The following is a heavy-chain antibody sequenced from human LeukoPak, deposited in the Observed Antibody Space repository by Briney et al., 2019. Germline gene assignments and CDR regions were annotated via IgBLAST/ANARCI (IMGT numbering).Heavy chain of an antibody. J-gene: IGHJ1*01. Sequence: TGGSLRLSCAASGFTFSSYAMSWVRQAPGKGLEWVSAISGSGGSTYYADSVKGRFTISRDNSKNTLYLQMNSLRAEDTAVYYCAKDWSDCSSTSCYERAEYFQHWGQGTLVTVSS. CDR3: AKDWSDCSSTSCYERAEYFQH. V-gene: IGHV3-23*01. CDR2: ISGSGGST. D-gene: IGHD2-2*01. CDR1: GFTFSSYA.